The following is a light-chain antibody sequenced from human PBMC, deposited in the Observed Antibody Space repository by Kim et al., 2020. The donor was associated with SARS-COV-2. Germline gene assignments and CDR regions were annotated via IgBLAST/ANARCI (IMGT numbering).Light chain of an antibody. CDR1: SGHSSYA. Sequence: ASFKLTCTLNSGHSSYAIAWRQQQPEKGPRYLMKVNSDGSHSKGDGIPDRFSGSSSGAERYLTISSLQSEDEADYYCQTWGTGIRVFGGGTQLTVL. CDR2: VNSDGSH. CDR3: QTWGTGIRV. J-gene: IGLJ3*02. V-gene: IGLV4-69*01.